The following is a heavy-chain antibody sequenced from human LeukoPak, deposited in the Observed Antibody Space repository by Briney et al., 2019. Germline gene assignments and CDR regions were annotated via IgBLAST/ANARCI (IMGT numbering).Heavy chain of an antibody. D-gene: IGHD3-10*02. CDR2: IKNKTDGGTT. CDR3: TTITWFYYVDYFDY. Sequence: PGGSLRLSCAASGFTFSNAWMSWVRQAPGKGLEWVGRIKNKTDGGTTDYAAPVKGRFTISRDDSKNTLYLQMNSLKTEDTAVYYCTTITWFYYVDYFDYWGQGTLVTVSS. V-gene: IGHV3-15*01. J-gene: IGHJ4*02. CDR1: GFTFSNAW.